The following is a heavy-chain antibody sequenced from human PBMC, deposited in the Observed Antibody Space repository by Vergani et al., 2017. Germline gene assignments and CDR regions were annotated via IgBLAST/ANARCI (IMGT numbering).Heavy chain of an antibody. CDR2: ISYDGSKK. V-gene: IGHV3-30*18. Sequence: QVQLVESGGGVVQPGRSLRLSCAASGFTFSSYGMHWVRQAPGKGLEWGAVISYDGSKKYYADSVKGRFTISRDNSKNTLYLQMNSLRAEDRAVYYCAKEYYDFWSGYYYYGMDVWGQGTTVTVSS. D-gene: IGHD3-3*01. CDR1: GFTFSSYG. CDR3: AKEYYDFWSGYYYYGMDV. J-gene: IGHJ6*02.